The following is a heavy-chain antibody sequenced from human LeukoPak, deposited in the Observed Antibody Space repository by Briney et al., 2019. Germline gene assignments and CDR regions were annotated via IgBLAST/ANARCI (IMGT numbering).Heavy chain of an antibody. CDR2: IYYSGST. CDR3: ARQRRSSRYYYDSSGQTYYFDY. D-gene: IGHD3-22*01. Sequence: SETLSLTCTVSGGSISSYYWSWIRQPPGKGLEWIGYIYYSGSTNYNPFLKSRVTISVDTSKNQFSLKLSSVTAADTAVYYCARQRRSSRYYYDSSGQTYYFDYWGQGTLVTVSS. CDR1: GGSISSYY. V-gene: IGHV4-59*08. J-gene: IGHJ4*02.